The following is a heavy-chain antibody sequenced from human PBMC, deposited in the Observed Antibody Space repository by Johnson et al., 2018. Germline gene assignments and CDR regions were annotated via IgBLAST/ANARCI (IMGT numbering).Heavy chain of an antibody. J-gene: IGHJ1*01. V-gene: IGHV3-64*01. Sequence: EVQLVESGGGLVQXGGSLRLSCAASGFTFSTYAMHWVRQAPGKGLEYVSTISRNGDSTYYANAVKGRFTISRDNSKNTLYLQMASLRAEDMAVYYCARDTSGYSYEYIQYWGQGTLVTVSS. D-gene: IGHD3-22*01. CDR3: ARDTSGYSYEYIQY. CDR1: GFTFSTYA. CDR2: ISRNGDST.